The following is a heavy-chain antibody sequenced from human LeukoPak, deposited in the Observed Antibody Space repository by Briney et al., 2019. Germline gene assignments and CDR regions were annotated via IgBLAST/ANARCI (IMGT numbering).Heavy chain of an antibody. CDR1: GGFISSGGYY. V-gene: IGHV4-30-2*01. Sequence: TLSLTCTVSGGFISSGGYYWSWIRQPPGKGLEWIGYIYHSGSTYYNPSLKSRVTISVDRSKNQFSLKLSSVTAADTAVYYCARVDNVFGIGYYMDVWGKGTTVTVSS. CDR3: ARVDNVFGIGYYMDV. J-gene: IGHJ6*03. CDR2: IYHSGST. D-gene: IGHD3-10*01.